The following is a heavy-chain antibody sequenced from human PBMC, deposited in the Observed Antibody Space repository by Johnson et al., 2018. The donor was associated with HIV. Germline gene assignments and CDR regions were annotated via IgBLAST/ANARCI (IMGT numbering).Heavy chain of an antibody. J-gene: IGHJ3*02. CDR3: ARDGMIEGTFDI. V-gene: IGHV3-20*04. D-gene: IGHD3-22*01. Sequence: MLLVESGGGVVRPGGSLRLSCAASGFTFDEYGLSWVRQVPGKGLECVSGINWNGGSTNYADSVKGRFTISRDNAKNSLYLQMNSLRAEDTAVYYCARDGMIEGTFDIWGQGTMVTVSS. CDR1: GFTFDEYG. CDR2: INWNGGST.